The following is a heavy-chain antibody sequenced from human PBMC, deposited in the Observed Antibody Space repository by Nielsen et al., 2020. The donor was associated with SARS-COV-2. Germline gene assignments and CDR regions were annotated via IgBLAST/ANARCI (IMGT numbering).Heavy chain of an antibody. J-gene: IGHJ6*02. CDR1: GFTFDDYT. CDR2: ISWDGGST. CDR3: AKSMGNPYYYYGMDV. V-gene: IGHV3-43*01. D-gene: IGHD2/OR15-2a*01. Sequence: GGSLRLSCAAPGFTFDDYTMHWVRQAPGKGLEWVSLISWDGGSTYYADSVKGRFTISRDNSKNSLYLQMNSLRTEDTALYYCAKSMGNPYYYYGMDVWGQGTTVTVSS.